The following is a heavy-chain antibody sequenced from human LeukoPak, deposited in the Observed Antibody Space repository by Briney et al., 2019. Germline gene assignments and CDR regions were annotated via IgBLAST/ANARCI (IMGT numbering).Heavy chain of an antibody. CDR1: GFTFSSYW. D-gene: IGHD3-9*01. V-gene: IGHV3-7*01. CDR3: AREDDILTGYSHRNAFDI. J-gene: IGHJ3*02. CDR2: EKQDGTEK. Sequence: QTGGPQRLSCAASGFTFSSYWMSWVGQPPGKGLEWVANEKQDGTEKYYVDSVKGRFNNSRDNAKKSLYLQMNSLRAEDTAVYYCAREDDILTGYSHRNAFDIWGQGTMVTVSS.